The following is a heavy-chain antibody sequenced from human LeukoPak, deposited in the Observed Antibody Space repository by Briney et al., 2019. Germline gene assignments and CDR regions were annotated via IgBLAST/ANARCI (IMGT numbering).Heavy chain of an antibody. CDR3: PRVTSEASFDY. Sequence: PGGTLRLSCAGSGFPFSSYAISWVRQPPGPGLKWVSAITASGDSTYSADSVKGRFTISRDNSKNTLYLQMISLRADDRAVYYCPRVTSEASFDYWGQGTLVIVSS. CDR2: ITASGDST. J-gene: IGHJ4*02. V-gene: IGHV3-23*01. CDR1: GFPFSSYA.